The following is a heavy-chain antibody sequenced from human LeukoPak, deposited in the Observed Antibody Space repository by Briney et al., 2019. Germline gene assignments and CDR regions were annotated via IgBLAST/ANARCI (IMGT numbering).Heavy chain of an antibody. Sequence: PGGSLRLSCAASGFTFSSYAMSWVRQAPGKGLEWVSAISGSGGSTYYADPVKGRFTISRDNSKNTLYLQMNSLRAEDTAVYYCASRDSSGYYGAFDIWGQGTMVTVSS. CDR2: ISGSGGST. J-gene: IGHJ3*02. CDR3: ASRDSSGYYGAFDI. V-gene: IGHV3-23*01. CDR1: GFTFSSYA. D-gene: IGHD3-22*01.